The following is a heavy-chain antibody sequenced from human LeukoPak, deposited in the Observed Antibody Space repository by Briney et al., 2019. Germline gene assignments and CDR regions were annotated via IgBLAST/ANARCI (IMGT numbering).Heavy chain of an antibody. Sequence: GRSLRLSCAASGFTFRSYAMSWVRQAPGKGLEWVSAITGTGDITYYEDSVKGRFTISRDNSKNTLYLQMNSLRAEDTAVYYCAKLVVVITRGAFDIWGQGTMVTVSS. J-gene: IGHJ3*02. CDR2: ITGTGDIT. D-gene: IGHD3-22*01. CDR1: GFTFRSYA. CDR3: AKLVVVITRGAFDI. V-gene: IGHV3-23*01.